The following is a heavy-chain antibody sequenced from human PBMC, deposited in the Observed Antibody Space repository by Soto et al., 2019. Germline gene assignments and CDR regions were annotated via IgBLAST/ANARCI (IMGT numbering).Heavy chain of an antibody. CDR1: GYTFTSYG. Sequence: QVQLVPSGAEVKKPGASVTVSCKASGYTFTSYGISWVRHDPGQGLEWMGWSSAYNGNTSYAKKLQGRVTMTTDTSTRTAYMELRSLRSDDTAVYYCARAGGSIAARSDNWFDPWGQGTLVTVSS. D-gene: IGHD6-6*01. CDR2: SSAYNGNT. V-gene: IGHV1-18*01. CDR3: ARAGGSIAARSDNWFDP. J-gene: IGHJ5*02.